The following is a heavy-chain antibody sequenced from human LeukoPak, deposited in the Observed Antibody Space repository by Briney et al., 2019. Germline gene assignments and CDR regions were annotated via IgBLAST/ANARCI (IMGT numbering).Heavy chain of an antibody. CDR2: IKSKTDGGTT. Sequence: GGSLRLSCAASGFTFSNAWISWVRQAPGKGLEWVGRIKSKTDGGTTDYAAPVKGRFTISRDDSKNTLYLQMNSLKTEDTAVYYCTTEVTCSSQGRRCPNWYFDLWGRGTLVTVSS. CDR3: TTEVTCSSQGRRCPNWYFDL. J-gene: IGHJ2*01. V-gene: IGHV3-15*01. CDR1: GFTFSNAW. D-gene: IGHD6-13*01.